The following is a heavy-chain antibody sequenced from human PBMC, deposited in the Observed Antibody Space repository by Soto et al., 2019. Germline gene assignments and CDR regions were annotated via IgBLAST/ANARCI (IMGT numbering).Heavy chain of an antibody. CDR2: ISWDGYGT. CDR1: GFTFDDYT. D-gene: IGHD4-4*01. J-gene: IGHJ4*02. V-gene: IGHV3-43*01. CDR3: AKDPSNYEYYFDY. Sequence: GGSLRLSCAASGFTFDDYTMHWVRQAPGKGLEWVSLISWDGYGTYYADSARGRFTISRDNSKNSLYLQMNSLRTEDTALYYCAKDPSNYEYYFDYWGQGTLVTVSS.